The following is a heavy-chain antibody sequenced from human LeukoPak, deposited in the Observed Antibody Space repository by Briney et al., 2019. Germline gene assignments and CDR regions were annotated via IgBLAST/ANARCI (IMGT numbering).Heavy chain of an antibody. Sequence: GGSLRLSCAASGFTFSSYSMNWVRQAPGKGLEWVSSISSSSSYIYYADSVKGRFTISRDNAKNSLYLQMNSLRAEDTAVYYCARGRSSMIVVDAFDIWGQGTMVAVSS. V-gene: IGHV3-21*01. D-gene: IGHD3-22*01. CDR2: ISSSSSYI. CDR1: GFTFSSYS. J-gene: IGHJ3*02. CDR3: ARGRSSMIVVDAFDI.